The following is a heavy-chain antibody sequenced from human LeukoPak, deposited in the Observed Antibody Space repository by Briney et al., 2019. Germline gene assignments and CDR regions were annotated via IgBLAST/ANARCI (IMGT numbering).Heavy chain of an antibody. CDR3: ARGQD. J-gene: IGHJ4*02. V-gene: IGHV3-7*01. CDR1: RFTFSSSW. Sequence: GGSLRLSCAAPRFTFSSSWMSWVRQAPGKGLEWVANINQDGSEKYYVDSVKGRLTISRDNAKNSLYLQMNSLRAEDTAVYYCARGQDWGQGTLVTVSS. CDR2: INQDGSEK.